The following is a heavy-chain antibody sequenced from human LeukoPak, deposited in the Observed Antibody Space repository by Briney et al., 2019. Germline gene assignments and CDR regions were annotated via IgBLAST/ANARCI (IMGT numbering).Heavy chain of an antibody. CDR3: ARDKGYSLWYFDL. D-gene: IGHD2-15*01. Sequence: GGSLRLSCAASGFTFTSYAMTWVRQAPGKGLEWVSGISGSGARTFYGDSVKGRFTISRDNSKNTLFLQMNSLRAEDTAVYYCARDKGYSLWYFDLWGRGTLVTVSS. CDR2: ISGSGART. CDR1: GFTFTSYA. J-gene: IGHJ2*01. V-gene: IGHV3-23*01.